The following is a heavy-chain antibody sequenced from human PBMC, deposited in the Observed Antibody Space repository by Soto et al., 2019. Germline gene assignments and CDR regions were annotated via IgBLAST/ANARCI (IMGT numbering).Heavy chain of an antibody. CDR1: GGTFSSYA. CDR3: ARESGGATATLDYYYFYMDV. Sequence: SVKVSCKASGGTFSSYAISWVRQAPGQGLEWMGGIIPIFGTANYAQKFQGRVTITADESTSTAYMELSSLRSEDTAVYYCARESGGATATLDYYYFYMDVWGIGTTVTVSS. CDR2: IIPIFGTA. D-gene: IGHD5-12*01. J-gene: IGHJ6*03. V-gene: IGHV1-69*13.